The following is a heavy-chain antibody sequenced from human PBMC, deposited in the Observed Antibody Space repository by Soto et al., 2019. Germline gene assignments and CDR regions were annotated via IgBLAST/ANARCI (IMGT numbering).Heavy chain of an antibody. D-gene: IGHD2-2*02. CDR1: GFTFSSYG. V-gene: IGHV3-30*03. Sequence: PGGSLRLSCAASGFTFSSYGMHWVRQAPGKGLEWVAVISYDGSNKYYADSVKGRFTISRDNSKNTLYLQMNSLRAEDTAVYYCAILPAAIKDDAFDIWGQGTMVTVSS. CDR3: AILPAAIKDDAFDI. CDR2: ISYDGSNK. J-gene: IGHJ3*02.